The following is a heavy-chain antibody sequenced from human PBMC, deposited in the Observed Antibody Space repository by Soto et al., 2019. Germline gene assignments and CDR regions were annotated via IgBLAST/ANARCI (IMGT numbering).Heavy chain of an antibody. Sequence: QVQLVQSGAEVKKPGASVKVSCKASGYTFTSYGISWVRQAPGQGLEWMGWISAYNGNTNYAQKLQGRVTMTTDTSPSTAYMEVRSLRSYDTAVYYCARYYDILTGPIRAYYYYGMDVWGQGTTVTVSS. V-gene: IGHV1-18*01. J-gene: IGHJ6*02. CDR3: ARYYDILTGPIRAYYYYGMDV. CDR2: ISAYNGNT. D-gene: IGHD3-9*01. CDR1: GYTFTSYG.